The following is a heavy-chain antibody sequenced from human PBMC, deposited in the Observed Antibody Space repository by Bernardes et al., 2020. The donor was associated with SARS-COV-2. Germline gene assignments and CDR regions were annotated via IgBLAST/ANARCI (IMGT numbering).Heavy chain of an antibody. CDR2: ISSSGGTI. D-gene: IGHD3-22*01. J-gene: IGHJ6*02. CDR1: GFTFSDSY. V-gene: IGHV3-11*01. Sequence: GGSLRLSCVASGFTFSDSYMSWIRQPPGKGLEWVSFISSSGGTIYYADSVKGRLTISRDNAKNSLYLQMNSLRADDAAVYRCARGYDSSGYYPNRGGYYYGMDVWGQGTTVTVSS. CDR3: ARGYDSSGYYPNRGGYYYGMDV.